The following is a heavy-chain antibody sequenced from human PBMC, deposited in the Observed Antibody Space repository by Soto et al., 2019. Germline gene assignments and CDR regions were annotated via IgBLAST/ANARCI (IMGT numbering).Heavy chain of an antibody. J-gene: IGHJ6*02. CDR1: GFTFSGYD. V-gene: IGHV3-13*01. Sequence: PVGSLRLSCAASGFTFSGYDMHWVRQATGKGLEWVSTIGTAGDTYYSGSVKGRFAIYRQDGHTSLYLQMNTLGVGDTGVYYCGRAAGGRYYYYYGLDVWGQGTPVTVSS. D-gene: IGHD3-10*01. CDR2: IGTAGDT. CDR3: GRAAGGRYYYYYGLDV.